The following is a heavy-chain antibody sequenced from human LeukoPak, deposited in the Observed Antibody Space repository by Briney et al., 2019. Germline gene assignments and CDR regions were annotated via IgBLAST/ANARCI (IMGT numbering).Heavy chain of an antibody. D-gene: IGHD1-1*01. CDR3: PKRAGLERVKYYLHV. CDR2: ISGSAHGT. V-gene: IGHV3-23*01. J-gene: IGHJ6*03. Sequence: GGSLTLDCAADAFSVVRHFMGWARQAQGGGREWDSAISGSAHGTYSAESVKHRFRISQKHSRNTLYLQMNSRKAEDSAVNYCPKRAGLERVKYYLHVWGKGTTVTVS. CDR1: AFSVVRHF.